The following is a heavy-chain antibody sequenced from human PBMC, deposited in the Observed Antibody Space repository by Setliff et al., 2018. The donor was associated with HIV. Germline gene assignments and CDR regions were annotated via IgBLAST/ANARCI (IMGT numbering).Heavy chain of an antibody. V-gene: IGHV1-46*01. Sequence: GASVKVSCKASGNTFTKYYMHWVRQAPGQGLEWMGILNPSGSTVSAQKFRGRVTMTRDTSTSTVYMELSSLRSEDTAVYYCARPYDSSGSHAFDIWGKGTTVTVSS. CDR1: GNTFTKYY. CDR2: LNPSGST. J-gene: IGHJ6*04. D-gene: IGHD3-22*01. CDR3: ARPYDSSGSHAFDI.